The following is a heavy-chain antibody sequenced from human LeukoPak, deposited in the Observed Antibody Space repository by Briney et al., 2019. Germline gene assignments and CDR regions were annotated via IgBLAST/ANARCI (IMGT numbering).Heavy chain of an antibody. Sequence: SETLSLTCTVSGGSISSSSYYWGWIRQPPGKGLEWIGSMFHSGSTYYNPSLKSRVTISVDTSKNQFSLKLSSVTAADTAVYYCARDPPTAAGDYWGQGTLVTVSS. CDR2: MFHSGST. V-gene: IGHV4-39*07. CDR3: ARDPPTAAGDY. J-gene: IGHJ4*02. CDR1: GGSISSSSYY. D-gene: IGHD6-25*01.